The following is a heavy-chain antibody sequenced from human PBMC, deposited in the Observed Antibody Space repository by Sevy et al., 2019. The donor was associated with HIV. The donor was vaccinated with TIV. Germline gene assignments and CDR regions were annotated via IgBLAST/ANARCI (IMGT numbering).Heavy chain of an antibody. V-gene: IGHV4-59*01. CDR2: IYYSGTT. Sequence: SETLSLTCTVSGGSISGYYWSWIRQPPGKGLEWIGHIYYSGTTNYNPSLKSRDARSVDTSKSQFSMKLSSVTAADTDVYYWAKGGGYDSSGWYIWFDPWGQGTLVTVSS. CDR1: GGSISGYY. J-gene: IGHJ5*02. D-gene: IGHD6-13*01. CDR3: AKGGGYDSSGWYIWFDP.